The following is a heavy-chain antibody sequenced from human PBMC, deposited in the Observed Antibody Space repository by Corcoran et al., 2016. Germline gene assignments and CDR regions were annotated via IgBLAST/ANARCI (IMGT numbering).Heavy chain of an antibody. Sequence: QVQLVQSGAEVKKPGASVKVSCQASGYTFSSYNMQWVRQAPGQGLEWMGIINPSGGSATYAQKFQGRVTMTRDTSTSTVYMELSSLGFEDTDVYYCARDSGSGSVDYWGQGTLVTVSS. CDR1: GYTFSSYN. CDR2: INPSGGSA. J-gene: IGHJ4*02. CDR3: ARDSGSGSVDY. D-gene: IGHD6-13*01. V-gene: IGHV1-46*01.